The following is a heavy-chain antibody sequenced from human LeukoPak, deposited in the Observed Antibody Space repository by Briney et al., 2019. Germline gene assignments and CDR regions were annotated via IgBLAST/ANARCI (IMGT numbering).Heavy chain of an antibody. CDR1: GFTFSICA. Sequence: GGSLRLSYAASGFTFSICAMNWVRQAPGKGLEWVSGISGSGGSTYYADSVKGRFTITRDSSKNTVYLQMNSLRAEDTAVYYCAKADGSYKTLIDYWGQGTLVTVSS. D-gene: IGHD3-10*01. CDR3: AKADGSYKTLIDY. J-gene: IGHJ4*02. V-gene: IGHV3-23*01. CDR2: ISGSGGST.